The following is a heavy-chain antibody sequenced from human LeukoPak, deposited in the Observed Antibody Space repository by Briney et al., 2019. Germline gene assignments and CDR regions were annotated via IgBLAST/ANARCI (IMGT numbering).Heavy chain of an antibody. CDR2: INPSGGST. Sequence: GASVKVSCKASGYTFTSYYMHWVRQAPGQGLEWMGIINPSGGSTNYAQKFQGRVTMTRDMSTSTVYMELSSLRSEDTAVYYCASGLEMATTDYWGRGTLVTVSS. J-gene: IGHJ4*02. CDR1: GYTFTSYY. D-gene: IGHD5-24*01. V-gene: IGHV1-46*01. CDR3: ASGLEMATTDY.